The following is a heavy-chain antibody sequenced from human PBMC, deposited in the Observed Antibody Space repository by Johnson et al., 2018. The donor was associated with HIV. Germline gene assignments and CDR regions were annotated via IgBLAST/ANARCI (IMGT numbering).Heavy chain of an antibody. D-gene: IGHD4-17*01. CDR1: GFTFSSYA. CDR3: ARPRTTVTQVDAFDI. Sequence: VQLVESGGGVVQPGRSLRLSCAASGFTFSSYAMHWVRQAPGKGLEYVSAISSNGGSTYYANSVKGRFTISRDNSKNTLYLQMGSLRAEDMAVYYCARPRTTVTQVDAFDIWGQGTMVTVSS. V-gene: IGHV3-64*01. CDR2: ISSNGGST. J-gene: IGHJ3*02.